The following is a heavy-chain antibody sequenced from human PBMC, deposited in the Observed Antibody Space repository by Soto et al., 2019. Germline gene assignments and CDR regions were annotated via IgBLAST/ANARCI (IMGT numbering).Heavy chain of an antibody. CDR2: IYYSGNT. CDR1: GGSITTYY. J-gene: IGHJ5*02. CDR3: ARAELVATIPPMRFDP. D-gene: IGHD5-12*01. V-gene: IGHV4-59*08. Sequence: SETLSLTCTVSGGSITTYYWSWIRQPPGKGPEWIGYIYYSGNTNYNPSLKSRVTISVDTSKNQFSLRLRSVTAADTAVYYCARAELVATIPPMRFDPWGQGTLVTAPQ.